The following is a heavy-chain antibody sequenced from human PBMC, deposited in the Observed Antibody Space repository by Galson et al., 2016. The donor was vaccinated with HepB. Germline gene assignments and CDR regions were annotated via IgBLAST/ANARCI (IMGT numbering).Heavy chain of an antibody. V-gene: IGHV3-53*01. CDR2: IYNSGRT. CDR3: ATQSASTKCYWGFDP. Sequence: SLRLSCAASGFTVSNLYMTWVRQAPGKGLEWVALIYNSGRTTYADSVKGRFTISRDNSKNMMFLQMNNLRADDTAVYYRATQSASTKCYWGFDPWGQGTLVTVSS. D-gene: IGHD2-2*01. J-gene: IGHJ5*02. CDR1: GFTVSNLY.